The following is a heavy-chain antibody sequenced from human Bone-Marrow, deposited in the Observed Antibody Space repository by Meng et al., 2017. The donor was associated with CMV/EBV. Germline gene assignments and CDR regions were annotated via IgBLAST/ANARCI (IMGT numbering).Heavy chain of an antibody. CDR3: ASSLRPGGYFDY. D-gene: IGHD3-10*01. V-gene: IGHV1-69*05. J-gene: IGHJ4*02. CDR2: IIPIFGTA. CDR1: GYTFTSYD. Sequence: SVKVSCKASGYTFTSYDINWVRQAPGQGLEWMGGIIPIFGTANYAQKFQGRVTITTDESTSTAYMELSSLRSEDTAVYYCASSLRPGGYFDYWGQGTLVTVSS.